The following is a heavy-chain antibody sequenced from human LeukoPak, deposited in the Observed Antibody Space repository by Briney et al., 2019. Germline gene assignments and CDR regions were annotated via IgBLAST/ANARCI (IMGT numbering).Heavy chain of an antibody. Sequence: SETLSLTCAVSGGSINNYYWSWIRQPAGKGLEWIGRIYTRGSTNYNPSLKSRVAMSVDTSKNQFSLKLSSVTAADTAVYYCARGRYCSADICSGGDAFDIWGQGTMVSVSS. CDR2: IYTRGST. CDR1: GGSINNYY. CDR3: ARGRYCSADICSGGDAFDI. J-gene: IGHJ3*02. V-gene: IGHV4-4*07. D-gene: IGHD2-15*01.